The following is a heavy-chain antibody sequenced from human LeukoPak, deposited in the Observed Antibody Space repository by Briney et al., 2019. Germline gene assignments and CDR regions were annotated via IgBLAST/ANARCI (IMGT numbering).Heavy chain of an antibody. CDR2: IIPIFGTA. CDR3: ATSTTVVTLNYFDY. D-gene: IGHD4-23*01. J-gene: IGHJ4*02. CDR1: GGTFSSYA. Sequence: ASVKVSCKASGGTFSSYAISWVRQAPGQGLKWMGGIIPIFGTANYAQKFQGRVTITADESTSTAYMELSSLRSEDTAVYYCATSTTVVTLNYFDYWGQGTLVTVSS. V-gene: IGHV1-69*01.